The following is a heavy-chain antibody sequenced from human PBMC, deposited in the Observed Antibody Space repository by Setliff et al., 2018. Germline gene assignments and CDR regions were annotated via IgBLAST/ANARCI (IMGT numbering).Heavy chain of an antibody. CDR2: VYSSVYSSGIT. J-gene: IGHJ6*03. D-gene: IGHD1-1*01. CDR1: GGSMSSGPNY. CDR3: ARESAGDESVRHLYYTDV. Sequence: ASETLSLTCTVSGGSMSSGPNYWSWIRQPAGRGLEWVGRVYSSVYSSGITSYNPSLKSRVTISMDTSKNQFSLGLTSVTAADTAVYYCARESAGDESVRHLYYTDVWGRGTTVTAP. V-gene: IGHV4-61*02.